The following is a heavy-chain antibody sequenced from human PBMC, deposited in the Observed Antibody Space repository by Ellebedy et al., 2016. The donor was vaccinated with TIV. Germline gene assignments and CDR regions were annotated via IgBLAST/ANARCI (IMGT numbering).Heavy chain of an antibody. Sequence: GSLRLSXAVYGGSFSGYYWSWIRQPPGKGLEWIGEINHSGSTNYNPSLKSRVTISVDTSKNQFSLKLSSVTAADTAVYYCARWVTMVRGVIIARYGMDVWGQGTTVTVSS. CDR3: ARWVTMVRGVIIARYGMDV. CDR2: INHSGST. V-gene: IGHV4-34*01. D-gene: IGHD3-10*01. J-gene: IGHJ6*02. CDR1: GGSFSGYY.